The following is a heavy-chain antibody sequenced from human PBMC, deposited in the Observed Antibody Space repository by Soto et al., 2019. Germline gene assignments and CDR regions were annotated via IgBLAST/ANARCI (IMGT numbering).Heavy chain of an antibody. CDR1: GFSLSTSGMR. V-gene: IGHV2-70*04. D-gene: IGHD6-13*01. Sequence: SGPTLVNPTQTLTLTCTFSGFSLSTSGMRVSWIRQPPGKALEWLARIDWDDDKLYSTSLKTRLTISKDTSKNQVVLTMTNMDPVDTATXYCARSIVAAGNRWFDPWGLGTLVTVSS. CDR2: IDWDDDK. J-gene: IGHJ5*02. CDR3: ARSIVAAGNRWFDP.